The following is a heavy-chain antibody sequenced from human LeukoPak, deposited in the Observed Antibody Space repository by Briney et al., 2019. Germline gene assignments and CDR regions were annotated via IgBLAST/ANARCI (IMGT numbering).Heavy chain of an antibody. CDR2: ISGSGGST. CDR3: ATARSVLTGYLDY. V-gene: IGHV3-23*01. D-gene: IGHD3-9*01. Sequence: GGSLRLSCAASGFTFSSYAMSWVRQAPGKGLEWVAAISGSGGSTYYADSVKGRFTISRDNSNNTLYLQMNSLRAEDTAVYYCATARSVLTGYLDYWGQGTLVTVSS. CDR1: GFTFSSYA. J-gene: IGHJ4*02.